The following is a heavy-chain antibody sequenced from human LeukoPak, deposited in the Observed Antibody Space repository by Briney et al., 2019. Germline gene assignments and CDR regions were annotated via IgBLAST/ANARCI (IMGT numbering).Heavy chain of an antibody. Sequence: ASVKVSCKASGYAFTSYGISWVCEAPGQGLEWMGWIIVSNGNRNYPQKLQGRVTITTATDTTKAYMELRSLGSTDTAVDYYAWASCGILTDWGLFDYWGQGTLVTVSS. J-gene: IGHJ4*02. V-gene: IGHV1-18*01. CDR2: IIVSNGNR. CDR3: AWASCGILTDWGLFDY. CDR1: GYAFTSYG. D-gene: IGHD3-9*01.